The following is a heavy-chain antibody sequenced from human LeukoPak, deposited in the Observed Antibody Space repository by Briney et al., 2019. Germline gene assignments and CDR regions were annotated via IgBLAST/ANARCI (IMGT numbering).Heavy chain of an antibody. V-gene: IGHV3-21*01. Sequence: NPGGSLRLSCAASGFTFSSYEMNWVRQAPGKGLEWVSSISSSSSYIYYADSVKGRFTISRDNAKNSLCLQMNSLRAEDTAVYSCARDGLPGTFEGYYFDYWGQGTLVTVSS. J-gene: IGHJ4*02. D-gene: IGHD6-13*01. CDR1: GFTFSSYE. CDR2: ISSSSSYI. CDR3: ARDGLPGTFEGYYFDY.